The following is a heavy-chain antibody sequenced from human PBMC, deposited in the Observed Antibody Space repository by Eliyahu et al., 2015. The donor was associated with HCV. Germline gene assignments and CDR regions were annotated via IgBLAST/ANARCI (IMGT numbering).Heavy chain of an antibody. J-gene: IGHJ4*02. CDR3: ARADLGAAAFDY. V-gene: IGHV4-39*07. CDR2: IYYSGST. CDR1: GGSISSSSYY. Sequence: QLQLQESGPGLVKPSETLSLTCTVSGGSISSSSYYWGWIRQPPGKGLEWIGSIYYSGSTYYNPSLKSRVTISVDTSKNQFSLKLSSVTAADTAVYYCARADLGAAAFDYWGQGTLVTVSS. D-gene: IGHD2-2*01.